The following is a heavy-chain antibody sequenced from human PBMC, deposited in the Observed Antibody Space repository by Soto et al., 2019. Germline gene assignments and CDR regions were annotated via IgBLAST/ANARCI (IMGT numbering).Heavy chain of an antibody. CDR3: ARSYGYCSGGICHRLFVY. V-gene: IGHV2-5*02. J-gene: IGHJ4*02. D-gene: IGHD2-15*01. CDR2: IYWDDDD. CDR1: GFSLRTSSVG. Sequence: QITLKESGPMLVKPTQTLTLTCTFSGFSLRTSSVGVGWIRQPPGEALEWLALIYWDDDDRYRPSLKSRLTITKDTSKNQVVLTVTNMGPADTATYYCARSYGYCSGGICHRLFVYWGQGTPVTVSS.